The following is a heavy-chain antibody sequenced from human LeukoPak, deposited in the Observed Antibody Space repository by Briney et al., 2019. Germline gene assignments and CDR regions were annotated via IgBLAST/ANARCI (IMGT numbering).Heavy chain of an antibody. J-gene: IGHJ6*03. Sequence: PSETLSLTCTVSGGSISSYYWSWIRQPPGKGLEWIGYIYYSGSTNYNPSLKSRVTISVDTSKNQFSLKLSSVTAADTAVYYCARGVSSMGGGDVKMEYSGYDFNYYYMDVWAKGPRSPSP. V-gene: IGHV4-59*01. D-gene: IGHD5-12*01. CDR2: IYYSGST. CDR3: ARGVSSMGGGDVKMEYSGYDFNYYYMDV. CDR1: GGSISSYY.